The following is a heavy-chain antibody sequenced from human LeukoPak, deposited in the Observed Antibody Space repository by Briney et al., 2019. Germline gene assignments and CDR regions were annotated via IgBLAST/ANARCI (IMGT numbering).Heavy chain of an antibody. Sequence: SETLSLTCTVSGGSISSYYWSWLRQPPGKGLEWIGYIYYSGSTNYNPSLKSRVTISVDTSKNQFSLKLSSVTAADTAVYYCARGGGFSSLDYWGQGTLVTVSS. V-gene: IGHV4-59*01. CDR2: IYYSGST. D-gene: IGHD5-12*01. CDR3: ARGGGFSSLDY. J-gene: IGHJ4*02. CDR1: GGSISSYY.